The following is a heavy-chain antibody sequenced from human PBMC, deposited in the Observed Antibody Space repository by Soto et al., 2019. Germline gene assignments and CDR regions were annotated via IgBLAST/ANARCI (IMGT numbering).Heavy chain of an antibody. J-gene: IGHJ4*02. CDR2: IDTSNII. Sequence: SLRLSCAASGFAFSSYRMNWVRQAPGKGLEWVSYIDTSNIIQYADSVKGRFTISRDNAKNSLYLQMNSLRDEDTAVYYCARERDYHYFEYWGLGTLVTVSS. CDR1: GFAFSSYR. V-gene: IGHV3-48*02. CDR3: ARERDYHYFEY. D-gene: IGHD3-10*01.